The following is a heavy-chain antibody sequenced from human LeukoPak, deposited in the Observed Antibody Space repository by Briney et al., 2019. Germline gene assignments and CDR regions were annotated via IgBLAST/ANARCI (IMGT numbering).Heavy chain of an antibody. V-gene: IGHV3-48*01. CDR1: GFTFSSYS. CDR2: ISSGSSNI. D-gene: IGHD4-23*01. J-gene: IGHJ4*02. Sequence: GGSLRLSCAASGFTFSSYSMNWVRQAPGKGLEWVSYISSGSSNIYYADSVKGRFTISSDNAKNSLFLQMNSLRAEDTAVYYCAAAYGGNSGAFDYWGQGTLVTVSS. CDR3: AAAYGGNSGAFDY.